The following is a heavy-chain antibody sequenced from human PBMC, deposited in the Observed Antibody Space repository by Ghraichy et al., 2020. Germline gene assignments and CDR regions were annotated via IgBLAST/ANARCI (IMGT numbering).Heavy chain of an antibody. V-gene: IGHV4-34*01. CDR2: INHSGST. CDR3: ARLRLRHSSSSFYYYGMDV. Sequence: SETLSLTCAVYGGSFSGYYWSWIRQPPGKGLEWIGEINHSGSTNYNPSLKSRVTISVDTSKNQFSLKLSSVTAADTAVYYCARLRLRHSSSSFYYYGMDVWGQGTTVTVSS. CDR1: GGSFSGYY. J-gene: IGHJ6*02. D-gene: IGHD6-6*01.